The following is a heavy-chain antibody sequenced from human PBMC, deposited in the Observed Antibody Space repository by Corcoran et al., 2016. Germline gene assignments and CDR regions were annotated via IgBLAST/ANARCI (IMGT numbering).Heavy chain of an antibody. CDR1: GFTFSSYS. CDR2: ISSSGSTI. Sequence: EVQLVESGGGLVQPGGSLRLSCAASGFTFSSYSMNWVRQAPGKGLEWVSDISSSGSTIYYAASVKGRFTIARDNAKTSLYLQMNSLRAEYTAGYDCARADGMDVWGQGTTVTVSS. V-gene: IGHV3-48*04. CDR3: ARADGMDV. J-gene: IGHJ6*02.